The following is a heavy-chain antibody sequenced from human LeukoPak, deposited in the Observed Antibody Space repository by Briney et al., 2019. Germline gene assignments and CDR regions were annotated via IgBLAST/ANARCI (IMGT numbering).Heavy chain of an antibody. J-gene: IGHJ4*02. CDR2: ISYDGSNK. CDR1: GFTFSSYS. CDR3: AKDHRVVVAATLDY. Sequence: GGSLRLSCAASGFTFSSYSMNWVRQAPGKGLEWVAVISYDGSNKYYADSVKGRFTISRDNSKNTLYLQMNSLRAEDTAVYYCAKDHRVVVAATLDYWGQGTLVTVSS. V-gene: IGHV3-30*18. D-gene: IGHD2-15*01.